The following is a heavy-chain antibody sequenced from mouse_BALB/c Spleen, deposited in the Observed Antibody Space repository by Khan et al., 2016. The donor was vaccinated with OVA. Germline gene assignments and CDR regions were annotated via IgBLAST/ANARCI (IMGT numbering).Heavy chain of an antibody. CDR1: GFSLTSYG. CDR2: IWAGGST. Sequence: VQLQESGPGLVAPSQSLSITCTVSGFSLTSYGVHWVRQPPGKGLEWLGIIWAGGSTNYNSALMSRLSISKDNSKSQVFLKMNSLQTDDTAMDYCARDTTATPYWGQGTLVTVSA. J-gene: IGHJ3*01. D-gene: IGHD1-2*01. CDR3: ARDTTATPY. V-gene: IGHV2-9*02.